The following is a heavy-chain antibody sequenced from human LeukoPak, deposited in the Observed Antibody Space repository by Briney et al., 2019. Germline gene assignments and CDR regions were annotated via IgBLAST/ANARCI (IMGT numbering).Heavy chain of an antibody. CDR2: INHSGST. D-gene: IGHD6-19*01. J-gene: IGHJ6*02. CDR3: ARLFHGYSSGWYGSSAYYYYGMDV. V-gene: IGHV4-34*01. CDR1: GGSFSGYY. Sequence: SETLSLTCAVYGGSFSGYYWSWIRQPPGKGLEWIGEINHSGSTNYNPSLKSRVTISVDTSKNQFSLKLSSVTAADTAVYYRARLFHGYSSGWYGSSAYYYYGMDVWGQGTTVTVSS.